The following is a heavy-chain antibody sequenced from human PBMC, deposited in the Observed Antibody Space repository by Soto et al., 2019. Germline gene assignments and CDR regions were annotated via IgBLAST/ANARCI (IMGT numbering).Heavy chain of an antibody. J-gene: IGHJ5*02. V-gene: IGHV3-9*01. CDR3: AKDGGYSSGRYGA. CDR1: GFTFDDYA. D-gene: IGHD6-19*01. Sequence: GGSLRLSCAASGFTFDDYAMHWVRQAPGKGLEWVSGISWNSGSIGYADSVKGRFTISRDNAKNSLYLQMNSLRAEDTALYYCAKDGGYSSGRYGAWGQGTTVTVSS. CDR2: ISWNSGSI.